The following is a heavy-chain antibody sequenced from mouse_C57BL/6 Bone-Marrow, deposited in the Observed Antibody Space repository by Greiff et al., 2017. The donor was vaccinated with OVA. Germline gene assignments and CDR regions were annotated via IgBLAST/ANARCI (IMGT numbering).Heavy chain of an antibody. CDR2: IDPENGDT. J-gene: IGHJ4*01. V-gene: IGHV14-4*01. CDR3: TTGLIWLRQAMDY. Sequence: EVQLQQSGAELVRPGASVKLSCTASGFNIKDDYMHWVKQRPEQGLEWIGWIDPENGDTEYASKFQGKATITADTSSNTAYLQLSSLTSEDTAVYYCTTGLIWLRQAMDYWGQGTSVTVSS. D-gene: IGHD2-2*01. CDR1: GFNIKDDY.